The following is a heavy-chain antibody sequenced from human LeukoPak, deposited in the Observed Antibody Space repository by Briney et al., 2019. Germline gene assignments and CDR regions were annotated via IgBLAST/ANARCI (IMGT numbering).Heavy chain of an antibody. CDR1: GFIFSNYE. D-gene: IGHD3-10*01. J-gene: IGHJ4*02. Sequence: GGSLRLSCAASGFIFSNYEMNWVRQAPGKGLEWVSYISSSGDTIHYADSVKGRFTISTDNAKNSLYLQMNSLRAEDTAVYYCARDIGSRGSGTLYYFDYWGQGTLVTVSS. CDR3: ARDIGSRGSGTLYYFDY. CDR2: ISSSGDTI. V-gene: IGHV3-48*03.